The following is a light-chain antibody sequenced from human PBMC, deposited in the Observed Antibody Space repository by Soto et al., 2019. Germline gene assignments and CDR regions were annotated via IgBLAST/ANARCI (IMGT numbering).Light chain of an antibody. CDR3: QQAATFPLT. V-gene: IGKV1-27*01. CDR2: AAT. Sequence: DIQMTQSPSSLSASVGDRVTITCRASQGIANYLAWYQQKPGKVPKLLIYAATTLQSGVPPRFSGGGPGTDFTLTISGLQPEDVATYYCQQAATFPLTFGGGTDVEI. J-gene: IGKJ4*01. CDR1: QGIANY.